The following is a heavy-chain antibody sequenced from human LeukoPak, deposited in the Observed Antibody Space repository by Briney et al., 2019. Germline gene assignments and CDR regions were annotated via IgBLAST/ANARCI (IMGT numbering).Heavy chain of an antibody. CDR2: IWSDGTEK. CDR3: SKDAQRGFDYSNSLEY. Sequence: GGSLRLSCTASGFTYSHFGMHWVRQAPGKGLEWVAVIWSDGTEKYYGDAVKGRFTISRDNSRNTLYLQVNNLGDDDTAVYYCSKDAQRGFDYSNSLEYWGQGTLVIVSS. CDR1: GFTYSHFG. J-gene: IGHJ4*02. D-gene: IGHD4-11*01. V-gene: IGHV3-33*06.